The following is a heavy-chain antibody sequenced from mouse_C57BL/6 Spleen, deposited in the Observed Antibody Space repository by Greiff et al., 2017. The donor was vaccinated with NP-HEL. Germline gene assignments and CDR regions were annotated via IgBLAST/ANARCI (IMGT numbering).Heavy chain of an antibody. CDR2: INPNNGGT. CDR1: GYTFTDYN. J-gene: IGHJ4*01. CDR3: ARNGYYVKVNYYAMDY. V-gene: IGHV1-22*01. D-gene: IGHD2-3*01. Sequence: VQLKQSGPELVKPGASVKMSCKASGYTFTDYNMHWVKQSHGKSLEWIGYINPNNGGTSYNQKFKGKATLTVNKSSSTAYMELRSLTSEDSAVYYCARNGYYVKVNYYAMDYWGQGTSVTVSS.